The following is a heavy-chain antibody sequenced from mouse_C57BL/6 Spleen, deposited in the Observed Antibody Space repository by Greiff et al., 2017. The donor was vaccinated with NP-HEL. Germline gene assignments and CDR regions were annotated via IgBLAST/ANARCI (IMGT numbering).Heavy chain of an antibody. Sequence: EVHLVESGGGLVKPGGSLKLSCAASGFTFSSYAMSWVRQTPEKRLEWVATISDGGSYTYYPDNVKGRFTISRDNAKNNLYLQMSHLKSEDTAMYYCARDLLMPSWYFDVWGTGTTVTVSS. V-gene: IGHV5-4*01. CDR3: ARDLLMPSWYFDV. J-gene: IGHJ1*03. CDR2: ISDGGSYT. CDR1: GFTFSSYA. D-gene: IGHD6-5*01.